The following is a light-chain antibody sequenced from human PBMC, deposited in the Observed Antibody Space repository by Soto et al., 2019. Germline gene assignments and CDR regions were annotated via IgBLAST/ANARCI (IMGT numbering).Light chain of an antibody. CDR2: GAS. J-gene: IGKJ1*01. CDR3: QQYKNWS. V-gene: IGKV3-15*01. Sequence: EIVATPSQSTESVSPRERATLSCRASQSVRSNLAWYQQKPGQAPRLLIYGASTRATGIPARFSGSGSGTEFTLTISSLQSEDFAVYYCQQYKNWSFGQGTKVDI. CDR1: QSVRSN.